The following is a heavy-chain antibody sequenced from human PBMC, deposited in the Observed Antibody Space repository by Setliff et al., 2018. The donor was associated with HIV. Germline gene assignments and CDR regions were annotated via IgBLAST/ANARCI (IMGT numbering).Heavy chain of an antibody. D-gene: IGHD4-4*01. CDR1: GVSISSHY. V-gene: IGHV4-59*11. J-gene: IGHJ4*02. Sequence: SETLSLTCTVSGVSISSHYWSWIRQPPGKGLEWIGYIYFSGSANHNLSLESRATISLDTSKNQFSLELSSVTAADTAVYYCARLDSNRSFDYWGQGTLVTVSS. CDR2: IYFSGSA. CDR3: ARLDSNRSFDY.